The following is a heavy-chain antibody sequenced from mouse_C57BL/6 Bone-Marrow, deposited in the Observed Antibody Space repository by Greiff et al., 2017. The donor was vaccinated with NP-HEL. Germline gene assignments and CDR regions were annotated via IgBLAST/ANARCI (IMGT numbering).Heavy chain of an antibody. D-gene: IGHD2-1*01. CDR3: ARYYYGNSYYFDY. CDR1: GYTFTSYN. CDR2: IYPGNGDT. Sequence: QVQLQQSGAELVRPGASVKMSCKASGYTFTSYNMHWVKQTPRQGLEWIGAIYPGNGDTSYNQKFKGKATLTVDKSSSTSYKQLSSLTSEDSAVYFGARYYYGNSYYFDYWGQGTTLTVSS. V-gene: IGHV1-12*01. J-gene: IGHJ2*01.